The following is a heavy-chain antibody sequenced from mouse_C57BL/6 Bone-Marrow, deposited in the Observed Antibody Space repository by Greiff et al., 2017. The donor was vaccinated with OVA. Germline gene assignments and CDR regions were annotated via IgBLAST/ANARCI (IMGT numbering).Heavy chain of an antibody. CDR2: IYPGNGDT. CDR1: GYTFTSYN. J-gene: IGHJ4*01. D-gene: IGHD1-1*01. CDR3: ARRIYYYGSSYGYYAMDY. V-gene: IGHV1-12*01. Sequence: LQQSGAELVRPGASVKMSCKASGYTFTSYNMHWVKQTPRQGLEWIGAIYPGNGDTSYNQKFKGKATLTVDKSSSTAYMQLSSLTSEDSAVYFCARRIYYYGSSYGYYAMDYWGQGTSVTVSS.